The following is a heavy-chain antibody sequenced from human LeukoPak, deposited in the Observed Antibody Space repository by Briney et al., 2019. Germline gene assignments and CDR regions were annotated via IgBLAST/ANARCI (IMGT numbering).Heavy chain of an antibody. J-gene: IGHJ4*02. D-gene: IGHD3-22*01. CDR1: GLTFGDNA. Sequence: GRSLRLSCTTSGLTFGDNAMSWVRQAPGKGLEWVGFIRNKGNGGTTEYAASEKGRFTISRDDSESITYLQMNSLRTEDTAVYYCTTGSYHESSGYRFDYWGQGTLVTVSS. CDR2: IRNKGNGGTT. CDR3: TTGSYHESSGYRFDY. V-gene: IGHV3-49*04.